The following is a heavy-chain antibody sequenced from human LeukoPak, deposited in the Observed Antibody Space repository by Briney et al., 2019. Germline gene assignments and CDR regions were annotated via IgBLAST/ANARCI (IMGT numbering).Heavy chain of an antibody. CDR3: ARHPSGSSWFDFYFDY. CDR1: GGSISSYY. J-gene: IGHJ4*02. Sequence: SETLSLTCTVSGGSISSYYWSWIRQPPGKGLEWIGYIYYSGSTNYNPSLKSRVTISVDTSKNQFPLKLSSVTAADTAVYYCARHPSGSSWFDFYFDYWGQGTLVTVSS. V-gene: IGHV4-59*08. D-gene: IGHD6-13*01. CDR2: IYYSGST.